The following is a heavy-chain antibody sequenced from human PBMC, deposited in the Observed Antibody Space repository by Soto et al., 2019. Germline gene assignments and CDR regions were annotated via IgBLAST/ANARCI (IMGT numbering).Heavy chain of an antibody. CDR1: AGSFRGFY. Sequence: LQQWGAGLLKPSETLSLTCGVYAGSFRGFYWTWSRQPPGHGLEWIGEINHGGSTTQNPSLKSLVTMSVDTSKNQFSLKLSTVTAADTAFYFCARGDTVTGKNVFDFWGQGTMVTVSS. J-gene: IGHJ3*01. CDR3: ARGDTVTGKNVFDF. CDR2: INHGGST. D-gene: IGHD2-21*02. V-gene: IGHV4-34*02.